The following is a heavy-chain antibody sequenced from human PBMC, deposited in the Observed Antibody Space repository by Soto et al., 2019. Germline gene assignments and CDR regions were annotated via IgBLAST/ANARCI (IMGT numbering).Heavy chain of an antibody. J-gene: IGHJ4*02. Sequence: PVGSLRLSCVASGCTFSNYGMHWVRQSPGKGLEWVAGIDYNEINQYYIEPVKGRFTISRDQSKNTLYLQMNSLRAEDTAVYYCARDCCPVATCYALGAQGAL. D-gene: IGHD2-2*01. CDR2: IDYNEINQ. CDR1: GCTFSNYG. V-gene: IGHV3-33*01. CDR3: ARDCCPVATCYAL.